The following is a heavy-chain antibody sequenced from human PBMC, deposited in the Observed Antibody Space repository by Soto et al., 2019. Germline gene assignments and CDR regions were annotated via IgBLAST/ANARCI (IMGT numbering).Heavy chain of an antibody. Sequence: GESLKISCKGSGYSFTSYWIGWVRQMPGKGLEWMGIIYPGDSDTKYSPSFQGQVTISADKSISTAYLQLSSLKASDTAMYYCARHEPGYYDILTGYIDYWGQGTLVTVSS. CDR3: ARHEPGYYDILTGYIDY. V-gene: IGHV5-51*01. D-gene: IGHD3-9*01. J-gene: IGHJ4*02. CDR2: IYPGDSDT. CDR1: GYSFTSYW.